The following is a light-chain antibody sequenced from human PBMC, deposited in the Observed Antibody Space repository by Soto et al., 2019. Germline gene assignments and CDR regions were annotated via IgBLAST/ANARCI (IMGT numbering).Light chain of an antibody. CDR3: AAWDDSLKGGV. CDR2: ANN. V-gene: IGLV1-44*01. CDR1: SSNIGSET. Sequence: QSVLTQPPSASGTPGQRVTISCSGSSSNIGSETVNWYQQVPGTAPKLLIYANNQRPSGVPDRFSVSKSGTSASLAIGGLQSADEADYYCAAWDDSLKGGVFGGGTKLTVL. J-gene: IGLJ3*02.